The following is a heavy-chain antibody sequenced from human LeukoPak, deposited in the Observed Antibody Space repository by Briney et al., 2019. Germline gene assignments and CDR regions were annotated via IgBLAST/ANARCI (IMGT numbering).Heavy chain of an antibody. CDR3: ARGRFSGPDDY. Sequence: GGSLRLSCAVSEFSVSSNYMNWVRQAPGKGLEWVSVIYSGGATYYADSVRGRFTISRGNSKNMVSLQMTSLGAEDTAVYYCARGRFSGPDDYWGQGTLVTVSS. D-gene: IGHD6-19*01. V-gene: IGHV3-53*01. J-gene: IGHJ4*02. CDR1: EFSVSSNY. CDR2: IYSGGAT.